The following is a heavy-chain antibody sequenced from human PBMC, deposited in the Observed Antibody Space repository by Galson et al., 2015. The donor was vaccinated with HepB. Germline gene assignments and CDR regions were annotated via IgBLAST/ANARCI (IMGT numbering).Heavy chain of an antibody. CDR1: GLTFSSYA. CDR2: ISGIGGST. Sequence: SLRLSCAASGLTFSSYAMSWVRQAPGKGLEWVSGISGIGGSTHYADSVKGRFTVSRDNSKNTLYLQMNSLRDEDTAVYYCAKNPFRYHYDDSGIDYWGQGTLVTVSS. J-gene: IGHJ4*02. D-gene: IGHD3-9*01. V-gene: IGHV3-23*01. CDR3: AKNPFRYHYDDSGIDY.